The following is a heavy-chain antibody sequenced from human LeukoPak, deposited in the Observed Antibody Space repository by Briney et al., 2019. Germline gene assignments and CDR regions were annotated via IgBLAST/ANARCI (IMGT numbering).Heavy chain of an antibody. D-gene: IGHD2-15*01. CDR3: ARVGSLYCSGGSCYWFDP. CDR1: GGTFSSYA. Sequence: SVKVSCKASGGTFSSYAISWVRQAPGQGLEWMGGIIPIFGTANYAQKFQGRVTITADESTSTAYMELSSLRSEDTAVYYCARVGSLYCSGGSCYWFDPWGKGTLVTVSS. V-gene: IGHV1-69*01. CDR2: IIPIFGTA. J-gene: IGHJ5*02.